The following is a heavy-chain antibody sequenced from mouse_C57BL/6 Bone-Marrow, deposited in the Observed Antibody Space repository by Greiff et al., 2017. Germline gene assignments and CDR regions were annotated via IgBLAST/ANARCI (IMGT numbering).Heavy chain of an antibody. CDR2: IYPRAGST. D-gene: IGHD2-5*01. V-gene: IGHV1-85*01. CDR1: GYTFTSYD. CDR3: AFYSNWFAY. J-gene: IGHJ3*01. Sequence: VQLQESGPELVKPGASVKLSCKASGYTFTSYDINWVEQRPGQVLEWIGWIYPRAGSTKYNEKFKGKATLTVDTSASTAYIELHSLTSEDSAVYFCAFYSNWFAYWGQGTLVTVSA.